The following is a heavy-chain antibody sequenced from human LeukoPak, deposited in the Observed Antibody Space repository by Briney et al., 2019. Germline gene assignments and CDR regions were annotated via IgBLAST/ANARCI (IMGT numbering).Heavy chain of an antibody. CDR3: ARPRYYGDYISPFDY. J-gene: IGHJ4*02. CDR2: NYPGDTDT. V-gene: IGHV5-51*01. D-gene: IGHD4-17*01. CDR1: GYSFTSYW. Sequence: GESLKISCKGSGYSFTSYWIGWVRQLPGKGVEWMGINYPGDTDTRYSPSFHGQVTISADKSISTAYLQWSSLKAADTAMYYCARPRYYGDYISPFDYWGQGTLVTVSS.